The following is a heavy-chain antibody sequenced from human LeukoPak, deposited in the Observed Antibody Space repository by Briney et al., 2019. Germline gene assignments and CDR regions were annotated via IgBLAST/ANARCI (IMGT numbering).Heavy chain of an antibody. J-gene: IGHJ4*02. CDR2: IWYDGSKE. V-gene: IGHV3-33*03. CDR1: GFTFSTYA. Sequence: GTSLRLSCAASGFTFSTYAVHWVRQAPGKGLEWVAVIWYDGSKEFFADSVKGRFTISRDNSKNSLYLQMNSLRTEDTALYYCAKDISVDTAMVPDYWGQGTLVTVSS. D-gene: IGHD5-18*01. CDR3: AKDISVDTAMVPDY.